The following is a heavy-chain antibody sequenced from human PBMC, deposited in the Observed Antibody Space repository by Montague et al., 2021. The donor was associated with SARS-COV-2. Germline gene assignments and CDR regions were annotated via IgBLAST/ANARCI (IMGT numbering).Heavy chain of an antibody. J-gene: IGHJ6*03. CDR1: GFSLSTSGMC. V-gene: IGHV2-70*01. CDR2: IDWDDDK. Sequence: PALVKPTQTLTLTCTFSGFSLSTSGMCVSWIRQPPGKALEWPALIDWDDDKYYSTPLKTRLTISKYTSKNQVVLTMTNMDPVDTATYYCAWMRYYSYMDVWGKGTTVTVSS. CDR3: AWMRYYSYMDV.